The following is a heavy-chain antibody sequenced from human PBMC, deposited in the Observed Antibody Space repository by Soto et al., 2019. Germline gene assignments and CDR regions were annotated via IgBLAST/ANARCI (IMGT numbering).Heavy chain of an antibody. J-gene: IGHJ4*02. CDR1: GFTFNHYA. V-gene: IGHV3-23*01. D-gene: IGHD6-19*01. CDR2: IGGSGGGT. CDR3: AKDHQQWLVHGGIYYFEY. Sequence: EVQLLESGGGLVQPGGSLRLSCATSGFTFNHYAMSWIRQAPGEGLEWVSAIGGSGGGTYYADSVKGRFTISRDSSKNTLYLQMNSLRVEDTAVYYCAKDHQQWLVHGGIYYFEYWGQGTLVTVSS.